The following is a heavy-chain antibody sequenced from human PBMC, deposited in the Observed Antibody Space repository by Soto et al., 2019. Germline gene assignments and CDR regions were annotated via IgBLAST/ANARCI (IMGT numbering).Heavy chain of an antibody. CDR1: GGSISRGGYY. CDR3: ASFRGLPTYYFDY. V-gene: IGHV4-31*03. J-gene: IGHJ4*02. Sequence: QVQLQESGPGLVKPSQTLSLTCSVSGGSISRGGYYWSWIRQHPGKGLEWIGYLYSTGSTSYNPSLKSRLTLSVDTSKNQFSLKLSSVTAADTAVYYCASFRGLPTYYFDYWGQGTLVTVSS. D-gene: IGHD3-10*01. CDR2: LYSTGST.